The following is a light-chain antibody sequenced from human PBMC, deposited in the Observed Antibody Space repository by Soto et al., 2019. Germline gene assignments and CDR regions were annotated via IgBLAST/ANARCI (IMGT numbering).Light chain of an antibody. CDR2: DAS. CDR1: QGISSA. CDR3: QQFNSYRIT. V-gene: IGKV1-13*02. Sequence: AIQLTQSPSSLSASVGDRVTITCRASQGISSALAWYQQKPGKAPKLLIYDASSLESGVPSRFSGSVSGPDFTLTISLLQPEDFATYYCQQFNSYRITFGQGTRLEIK. J-gene: IGKJ5*01.